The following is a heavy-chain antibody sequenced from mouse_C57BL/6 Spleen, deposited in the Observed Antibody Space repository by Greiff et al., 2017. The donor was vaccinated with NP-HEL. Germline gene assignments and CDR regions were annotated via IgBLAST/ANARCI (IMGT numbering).Heavy chain of an antibody. J-gene: IGHJ2*01. V-gene: IGHV14-4*01. CDR1: GFNIKDDY. Sequence: EVQLQQSGAELVRPGASVKLSCTASGFNIKDDYMHWVKQRPEQGLEWIGWIDPENGDTEYASKFQGKATITADTSSNTAYLQLSSLTSEDTAVYYCTTDYGSSYEGYWGQGTTLTVSS. CDR2: IDPENGDT. CDR3: TTDYGSSYEGY. D-gene: IGHD1-1*01.